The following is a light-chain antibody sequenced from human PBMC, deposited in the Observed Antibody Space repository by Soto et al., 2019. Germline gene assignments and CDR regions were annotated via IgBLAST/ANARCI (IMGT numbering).Light chain of an antibody. V-gene: IGKV1-12*01. J-gene: IGKJ4*01. CDR3: KQSSAFPLT. CDR1: QGINNW. Sequence: DIQMTQSPSSVSASVGDRVTITCRASQGINNWLAWYQQKPGKAPELLIYAVSYLQSGVPSRFSDSGSGTDFTLTISSLQPEDFATYFCKQSSAFPLTFGGGTKVEIK. CDR2: AVS.